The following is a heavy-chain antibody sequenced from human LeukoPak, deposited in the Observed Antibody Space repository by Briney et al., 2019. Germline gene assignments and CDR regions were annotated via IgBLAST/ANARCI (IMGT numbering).Heavy chain of an antibody. J-gene: IGHJ3*02. CDR2: IYYSGST. V-gene: IGHV4-39*07. CDR3: ASRPYSGGYYTDAFDI. D-gene: IGHD3-22*01. Sequence: SETLSLTCTVSGGSISSSSYYWGWIRQPPGKGLEWIGSIYYSGSTNYNPSLKSRVTISVDTSKNQFSLKLTSVTAADTAVYYCASRPYSGGYYTDAFDIWGQGTMVTVSS. CDR1: GGSISSSSYY.